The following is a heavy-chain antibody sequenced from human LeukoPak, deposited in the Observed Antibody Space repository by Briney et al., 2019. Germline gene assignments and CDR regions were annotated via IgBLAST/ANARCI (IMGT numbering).Heavy chain of an antibody. V-gene: IGHV4-38-2*02. CDR3: ARESLSSGYNY. J-gene: IGHJ4*02. CDR1: GYSISSGYY. CDR2: IYYSGST. D-gene: IGHD3-22*01. Sequence: TSETLSLTCTVSGYSISSGYYWGWIRQPPGKGLEWIGSIYYSGSTYYNPSLKSRVTISADTSKNQFSLQVRSVTAADTAVYYCARESLSSGYNYWGQGTLVTVSS.